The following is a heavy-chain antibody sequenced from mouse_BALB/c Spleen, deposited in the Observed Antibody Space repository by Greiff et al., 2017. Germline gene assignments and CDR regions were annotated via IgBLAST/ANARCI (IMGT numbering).Heavy chain of an antibody. Sequence: VKLQQPGAELVKPGASVKLSCKASGYTFTSYYMYWVKQRPGQGLEWIGGINPSNGGTNFNEKFKSKATLTVDKSSSTAYMQLSSLTSEDSAVYYCSGYDGNLSFAYWGQGTLVTVSA. CDR3: SGYDGNLSFAY. V-gene: IGHV1S81*02. CDR1: GYTFTSYY. D-gene: IGHD2-14*01. CDR2: INPSNGGT. J-gene: IGHJ3*01.